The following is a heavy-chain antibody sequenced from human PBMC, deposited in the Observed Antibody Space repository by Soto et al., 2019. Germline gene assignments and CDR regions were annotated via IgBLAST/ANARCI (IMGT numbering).Heavy chain of an antibody. CDR3: ARAPGNERLDY. J-gene: IGHJ4*02. CDR2: IYHSGDT. Sequence: QVQLQESGPGLVKPSQTLSLTCTVSGAYVNTGGYYWSWVRQYPGKGLEWIGYIYHSGDTYYNPSLQGRLTISVDASKNHFSLSLSSVTVADTAVYYCARAPGNERLDYWGQGTLVIVSS. D-gene: IGHD1-1*01. CDR1: GAYVNTGGYY. V-gene: IGHV4-31*03.